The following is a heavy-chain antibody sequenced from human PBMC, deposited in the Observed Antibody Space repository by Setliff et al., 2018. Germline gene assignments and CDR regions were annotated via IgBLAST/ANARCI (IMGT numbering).Heavy chain of an antibody. V-gene: IGHV3-66*01. D-gene: IGHD2-2*01. J-gene: IGHJ6*03. Sequence: PGGSLRLSCAASGFTVSSNYMSWVRQAPGKGPEYVSIIYTDGTTYYTDSVKGRFTISRDNSKNTLYLQMNSLRAEDTAVYYCAKMAGYCSSTSCSYYYYYMDVWGKGTTVTVSS. CDR2: IYTDGTT. CDR3: AKMAGYCSSTSCSYYYYYMDV. CDR1: GFTVSSNY.